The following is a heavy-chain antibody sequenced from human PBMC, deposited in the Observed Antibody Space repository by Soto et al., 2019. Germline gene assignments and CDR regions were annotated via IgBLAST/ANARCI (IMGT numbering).Heavy chain of an antibody. J-gene: IGHJ6*02. CDR1: GFSLSTSGMR. V-gene: IGHV2-70*04. D-gene: IGHD2-21*02. Sequence: VSGPTLVNPTQTLTLTCTFSGFSLSTSGMRVSWIRQPPGKALEWLARIDWDDDKFYRTSLKTRLTTSKDTSKNQVVLIMTNMDPVDTATYYCARTRDGAYGMDVWGQGTTVTVS. CDR3: ARTRDGAYGMDV. CDR2: IDWDDDK.